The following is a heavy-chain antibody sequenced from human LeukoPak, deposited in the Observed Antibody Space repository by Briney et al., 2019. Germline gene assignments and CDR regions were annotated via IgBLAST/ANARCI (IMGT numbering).Heavy chain of an antibody. D-gene: IGHD6-19*01. V-gene: IGHV3-30*02. CDR2: IRYDGSNK. J-gene: IGHJ6*03. CDR1: GFTFSSYG. CDR3: ATLGAAVASNYYYYYYMDV. Sequence: GGSLRLSCAASGFTFSSYGMHWVRQAPGKGLEWVAFIRYDGSNKYYADSVKGRFTISRDNSKNTLYLQMNSLRAEDTAVYYCATLGAAVASNYYYYYYMDVWGKGTTVTISS.